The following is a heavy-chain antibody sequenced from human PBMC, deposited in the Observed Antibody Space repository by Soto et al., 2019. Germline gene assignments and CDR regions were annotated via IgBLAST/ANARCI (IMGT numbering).Heavy chain of an antibody. CDR1: GFSLTTDRVG. J-gene: IGHJ4*02. Sequence: QITLKASGPTLVKPTQTLTMTCTFSGFSLTTDRVGVGCIRQPPGAALEWLAVIYWDDSKTYRPSLESRLTITKDTSKNQVALTMNNMDSLDTATYYCAHAYCWRSLYWGQGTLVTFSS. V-gene: IGHV2-5*02. CDR2: IYWDDSK. D-gene: IGHD2-21*01. CDR3: AHAYCWRSLY.